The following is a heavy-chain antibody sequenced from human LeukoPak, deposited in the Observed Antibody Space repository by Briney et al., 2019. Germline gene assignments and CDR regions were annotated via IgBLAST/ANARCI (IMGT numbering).Heavy chain of an antibody. CDR2: IKSKTDGGTT. CDR1: GFTFGDYA. CDR3: TSHSRGFHDY. D-gene: IGHD4-11*01. Sequence: GGSLRLSCTASGFTFGDYAMSWVRQAPGKGLEWVGRIKSKTDGGTTDYAAPVKGRFTISRDDSKNTLYLQMNSLKTEDTAVYYCTSHSRGFHDYWGQGTLVTVSS. V-gene: IGHV3-15*01. J-gene: IGHJ4*02.